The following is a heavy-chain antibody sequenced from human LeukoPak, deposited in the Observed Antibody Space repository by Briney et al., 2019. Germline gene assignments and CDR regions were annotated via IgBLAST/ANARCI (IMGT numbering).Heavy chain of an antibody. CDR2: IIPVFATA. Sequence: SVKVSCKASGGTLTSFDISWVRQAPAKGLVWMGGIIPVFATANYAQRFQGRVTITTDAATNTGYLEWSSLRSEDTAGYYCARDRPQRSITIFGGGNGFDIWGQGTMVTVSS. CDR3: ARDRPQRSITIFGGGNGFDI. V-gene: IGHV1-69*05. CDR1: GGTLTSFD. J-gene: IGHJ3*02. D-gene: IGHD3-3*01.